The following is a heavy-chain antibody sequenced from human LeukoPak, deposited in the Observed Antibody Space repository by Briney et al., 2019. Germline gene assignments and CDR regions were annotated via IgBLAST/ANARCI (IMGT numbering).Heavy chain of an antibody. Sequence: SETLSLTCTVSGGSISSYYWGWIRQPPGKGLEWIGYISYSGSTNYNPSLKSRVVISVDTSKNQFSLKLSSVTAADTAVYYCARVIAAAEPTFDYWGQGTLVTVSS. CDR1: GGSISSYY. CDR3: ARVIAAAEPTFDY. CDR2: ISYSGST. D-gene: IGHD6-13*01. J-gene: IGHJ4*02. V-gene: IGHV4-59*01.